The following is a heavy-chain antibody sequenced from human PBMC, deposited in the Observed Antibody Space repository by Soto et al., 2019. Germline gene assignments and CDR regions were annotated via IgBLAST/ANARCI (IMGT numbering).Heavy chain of an antibody. J-gene: IGHJ4*02. V-gene: IGHV3-33*03. Sequence: GGSLRLSCAASGFTFSSYGMHWVRQAPGKGMEWVAVIWYYGSNKSYADSLKGRLTISRDNSKNTLYLQMNSLRAEDTAVYYCARAPYGSGSYRPIDYWGQGTLVTVSS. D-gene: IGHD3-10*01. CDR2: IWYYGSNK. CDR3: ARAPYGSGSYRPIDY. CDR1: GFTFSSYG.